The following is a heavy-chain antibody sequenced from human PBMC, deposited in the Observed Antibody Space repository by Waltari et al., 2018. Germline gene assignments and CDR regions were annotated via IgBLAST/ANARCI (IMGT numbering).Heavy chain of an antibody. CDR1: TGPFTRYA. CDR2: IIPFVALP. J-gene: IGHJ3*02. Sequence: QVQLVQSGAEVKTPGSSVKVSCTASTGPFTRYAVSWVRPAAGQGLEWMGRIIPFVALPNYAQKFQGRLTITVDFSTRTVSMDLTGLRSDDTAVYYCAREPPDEGTEHPRGGHPFDIWGQGTSVTVTS. CDR3: AREPPDEGTEHPRGGHPFDI. D-gene: IGHD1-1*01. V-gene: IGHV1-69*04.